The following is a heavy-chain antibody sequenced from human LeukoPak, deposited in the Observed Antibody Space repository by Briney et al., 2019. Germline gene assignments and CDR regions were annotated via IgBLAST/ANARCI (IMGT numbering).Heavy chain of an antibody. CDR3: ARVVRQVFDY. CDR2: ISYDGSNK. D-gene: IGHD2-8*01. V-gene: IGHV3-30*03. CDR1: GFTFSSFG. Sequence: GGSLRLSCAASGFTFSSFGMHWVRQAPGQGLEWVAVISYDGSNKYYADSVKGRFTISRDNSKNTLYLQMNSLRAEDTAVYYCARVVRQVFDYWGQGTLVTVSS. J-gene: IGHJ4*02.